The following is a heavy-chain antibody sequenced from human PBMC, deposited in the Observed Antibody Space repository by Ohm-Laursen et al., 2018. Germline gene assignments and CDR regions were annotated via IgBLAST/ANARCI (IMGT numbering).Heavy chain of an antibody. CDR1: GFTFNSHS. J-gene: IGHJ4*02. Sequence: SLRLSCAASGFTFNSHSMNWVRQAPGKGLEWISYISSSSSTTIYYADSVKGRITISRDNAKNSLYLQMNSLRAEDTAVYYCARVYKNYAFDYWGQGSLVTVSS. CDR2: ISSSSSTTI. V-gene: IGHV3-48*01. D-gene: IGHD1-14*01. CDR3: ARVYKNYAFDY.